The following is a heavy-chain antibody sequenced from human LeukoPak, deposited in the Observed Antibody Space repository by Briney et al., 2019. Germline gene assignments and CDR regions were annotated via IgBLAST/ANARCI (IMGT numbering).Heavy chain of an antibody. V-gene: IGHV3-48*01. Sequence: PGGSLRLSCAASGFTFSSYSMNWVRQAPGKGLEWVSYISSSSSTIYYADSVKGRFTIFRDNAKNSLYLQMNSLRAEDTAVYYCARDMRWLQFYMDVWGKGTTVTVSS. CDR3: ARDMRWLQFYMDV. J-gene: IGHJ6*03. CDR2: ISSSSSTI. CDR1: GFTFSSYS. D-gene: IGHD5-24*01.